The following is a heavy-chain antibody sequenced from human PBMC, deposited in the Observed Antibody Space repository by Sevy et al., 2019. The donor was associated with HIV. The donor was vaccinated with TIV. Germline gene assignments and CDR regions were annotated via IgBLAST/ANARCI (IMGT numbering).Heavy chain of an antibody. D-gene: IGHD3-22*01. CDR2: ISSGSSYI. CDR1: GFTFSYYT. J-gene: IGHJ4*02. Sequence: GGSLRLSCAASGFTFSYYTMKWVRQAPGEGLEWVSSISSGSSYISYGESVKGRFTISRDNAKNSLFLQMNSLRAEDTAVYYCARSLDYYDSSGANDYWGQGTLVTVSS. CDR3: ARSLDYYDSSGANDY. V-gene: IGHV3-21*01.